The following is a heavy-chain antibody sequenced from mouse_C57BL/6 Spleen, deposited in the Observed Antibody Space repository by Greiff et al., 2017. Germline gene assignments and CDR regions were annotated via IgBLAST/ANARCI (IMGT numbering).Heavy chain of an antibody. CDR2: IDPENGDT. V-gene: IGHV14-4*01. J-gene: IGHJ4*01. Sequence: VQLKESGAELVRPGASVKLSCTASGFNIKDDYMHWVKQRPEQGLEWIGWIDPENGDTEYASKFQGKATITADTSSNTAYLQLSSLTSEDTAVYYCTTATGNYAMDYWGQGTSATVSS. CDR3: TTATGNYAMDY. D-gene: IGHD4-1*02. CDR1: GFNIKDDY.